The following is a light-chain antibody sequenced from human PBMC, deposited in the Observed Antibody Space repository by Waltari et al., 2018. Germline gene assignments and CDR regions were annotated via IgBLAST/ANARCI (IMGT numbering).Light chain of an antibody. CDR3: CSYTLTKTWL. J-gene: IGLJ3*02. CDR2: EDT. Sequence: QSALTQPASVSGSPGQPITISCTGTSRDVGSYSLVSWYRQHPGEAPRVIIFEDTKRPSGVSNRFSGSKSGNTASLTISGLQAEDEADYYCCSYTLTKTWLFGGGTKLTVL. V-gene: IGLV2-23*01. CDR1: SRDVGSYSL.